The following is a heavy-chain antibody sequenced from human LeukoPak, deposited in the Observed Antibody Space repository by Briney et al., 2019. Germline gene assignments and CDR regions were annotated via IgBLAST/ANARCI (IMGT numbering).Heavy chain of an antibody. V-gene: IGHV3-74*01. Sequence: GGSLRLSCAASGFTFSNYWMHWVRQAPGKGLVWVSRINSDGINTSYADSVKGRFTISRDNAKNTLNLQMNSLRVEDTAVYYCTRAPWADDIFFDSWGQGALVTVSS. CDR3: TRAPWADDIFFDS. CDR1: GFTFSNYW. D-gene: IGHD3-9*01. CDR2: INSDGINT. J-gene: IGHJ4*02.